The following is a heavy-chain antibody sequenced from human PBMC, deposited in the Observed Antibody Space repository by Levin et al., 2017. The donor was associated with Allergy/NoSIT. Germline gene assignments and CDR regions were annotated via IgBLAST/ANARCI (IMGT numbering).Heavy chain of an antibody. CDR3: ARDSPRGSTSLYEYFQH. D-gene: IGHD2-2*01. J-gene: IGHJ1*01. V-gene: IGHV3-7*04. Sequence: GESLKISCAASGFTFSSYWMSWVRQAPGKGLEWVANIKQDGSEKYYVDSVKGRFTISRDNAKNSLYLQMNSLRAEDTAVYYCARDSPRGSTSLYEYFQHWGQGTLVTVSS. CDR2: IKQDGSEK. CDR1: GFTFSSYW.